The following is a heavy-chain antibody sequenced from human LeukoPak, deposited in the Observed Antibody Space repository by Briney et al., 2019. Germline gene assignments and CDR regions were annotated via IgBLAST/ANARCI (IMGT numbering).Heavy chain of an antibody. Sequence: GGSLRLSCAASGFTFSSHAMHWVRQAPGKGLEWVAFIRYDGSNKYYADSVKGRFTISRDNAKNSLYLQMNSLRAEDTAVYYCARKAVAGSEPFDYWGQGTLVTVSS. CDR3: ARKAVAGSEPFDY. CDR1: GFTFSSHA. CDR2: IRYDGSNK. J-gene: IGHJ4*02. V-gene: IGHV3-30*04. D-gene: IGHD6-19*01.